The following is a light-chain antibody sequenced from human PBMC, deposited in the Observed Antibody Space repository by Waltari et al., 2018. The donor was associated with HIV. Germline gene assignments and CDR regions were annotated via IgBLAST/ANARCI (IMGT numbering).Light chain of an antibody. CDR2: DTM. Sequence: QAVVTQQPSVSGAPGSSVSISCSGSDSNVGSHPVNWYQQLPGMAPRLLIYDTMSRHPGGPERVSSARSGASVSLTIGGLQIEDEATYFSETWDDRLIGVFGGGTHVTVL. CDR1: DSNVGSHP. J-gene: IGLJ3*02. CDR3: ETWDDRLIGV. V-gene: IGLV1-44*01.